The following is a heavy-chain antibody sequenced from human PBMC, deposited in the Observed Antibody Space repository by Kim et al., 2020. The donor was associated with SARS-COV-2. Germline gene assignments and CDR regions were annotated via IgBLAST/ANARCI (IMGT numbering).Heavy chain of an antibody. CDR3: ARGYGSGSIYYFDY. V-gene: IGHV1-2*04. J-gene: IGHJ4*02. Sequence: QKVQGWVTMTRDTSISTAYMELSRLRSDDTAVYYCARGYGSGSIYYFDYWGQGTLVTVSS. D-gene: IGHD3-10*01.